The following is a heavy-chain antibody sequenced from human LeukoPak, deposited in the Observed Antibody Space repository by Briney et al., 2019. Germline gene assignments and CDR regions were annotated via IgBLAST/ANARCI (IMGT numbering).Heavy chain of an antibody. CDR3: ARVSSSMGGATDY. V-gene: IGHV3-48*03. J-gene: IGHJ4*02. D-gene: IGHD1-26*01. Sequence: GGSLRLSCAASGFTFSNYEMNWVRQAPGKGLEWVSFISFSGNSIYYADSVKGRFTISRDNAKNSLYLQMNSLKVEDTAIYYCARVSSSMGGATDYWGQGSLVTVPS. CDR1: GFTFSNYE. CDR2: ISFSGNSI.